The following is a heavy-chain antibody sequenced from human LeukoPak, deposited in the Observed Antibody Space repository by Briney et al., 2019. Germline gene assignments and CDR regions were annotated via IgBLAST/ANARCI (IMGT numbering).Heavy chain of an antibody. CDR3: ARGNPGSHFDY. Sequence: ASVKVSCKVSEYTLTEFSMHWVRQAPGQGLEWMGIINPSGGSTSYAQKFQGRVTMTRDMSTSTVYMELSSLRSEDTAVYYCARGNPGSHFDYWGQGTLVTVSS. D-gene: IGHD6-13*01. V-gene: IGHV1-46*01. CDR2: INPSGGST. CDR1: EYTLTEFS. J-gene: IGHJ4*02.